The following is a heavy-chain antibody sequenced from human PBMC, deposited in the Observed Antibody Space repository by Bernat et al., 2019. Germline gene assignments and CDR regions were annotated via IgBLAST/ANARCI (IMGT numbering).Heavy chain of an antibody. V-gene: IGHV3-7*03. CDR2: INKDGSEK. Sequence: EVQLVESGGGLVQPGGSLRLSCAASGFTFSNYWMSWVRQAPGKGLEWVTLINKDGSEKHYVHSVEGRFTISRDTAKNSLFLQMNSLRAEDTAVYYCARRFKNSFDYWGQGTLVTVSS. J-gene: IGHJ4*02. D-gene: IGHD1/OR15-1a*01. CDR3: ARRFKNSFDY. CDR1: GFTFSNYW.